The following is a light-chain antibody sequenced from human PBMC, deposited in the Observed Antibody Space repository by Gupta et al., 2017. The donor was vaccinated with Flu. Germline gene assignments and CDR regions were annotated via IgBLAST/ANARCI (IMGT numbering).Light chain of an antibody. CDR1: SGHSDYS. CDR3: ETWGRDIGV. CDR2: VEGSGRY. V-gene: IGLV4-60*03. Sequence: QPVLTQSSSASASLEASVTLTCFLSSGHSDYSIAWHQQQPGKAPRYLMKVEGSGRYKKGGGVPDRFSGSSSGAERYLTISNLQSDDEAVYYCETWGRDIGVFGTGTEITVL. J-gene: IGLJ1*01.